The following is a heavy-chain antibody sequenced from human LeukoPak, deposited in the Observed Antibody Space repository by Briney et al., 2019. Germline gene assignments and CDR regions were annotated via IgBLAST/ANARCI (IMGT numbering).Heavy chain of an antibody. V-gene: IGHV3-15*01. D-gene: IGHD2-2*01. CDR3: TTKTLLYQLRSPVKGGAAFDI. J-gene: IGHJ3*02. Sequence: PGGSLRLSCAASGFSVSSDYIIWVRQAPGKGLEWVGRIKSKTDGGTTDYAAPVKGRFTISRDDSKNTLYLQMNSLKTEDTAVYYCTTKTLLYQLRSPVKGGAAFDIWGRGTMVTVSS. CDR1: GFSVSSDY. CDR2: IKSKTDGGTT.